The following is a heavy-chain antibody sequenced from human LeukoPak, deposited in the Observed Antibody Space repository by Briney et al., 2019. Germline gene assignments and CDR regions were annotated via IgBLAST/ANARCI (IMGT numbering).Heavy chain of an antibody. J-gene: IGHJ4*02. CDR3: ARGRLRGATTSPFDY. Sequence: KPAGSLRLSCAASGFTFSDYYMSWIRQAPGKGLEWVSYISSSGSTIYYADSVKGRFTISRDNAKDSLYLQMNSLRAEDTAVYYCARGRLRGATTSPFDYWGQGTLVTVSS. CDR2: ISSSGSTI. CDR1: GFTFSDYY. D-gene: IGHD1-26*01. V-gene: IGHV3-11*04.